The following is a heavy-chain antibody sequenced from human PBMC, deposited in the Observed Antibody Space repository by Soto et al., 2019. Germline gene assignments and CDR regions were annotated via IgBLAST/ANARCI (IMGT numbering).Heavy chain of an antibody. Sequence: GESLKISCKGSGYSFTSYWIGWVRQMPGKGLEWMGIIYPGDSDTRYSPSFQGQVTISADKSISTAYLQWSSLKASDTAMYYCASVGMSGYGDYRPFDYWGQGTLVTVSS. CDR1: GYSFTSYW. CDR2: IYPGDSDT. J-gene: IGHJ4*02. CDR3: ASVGMSGYGDYRPFDY. D-gene: IGHD4-17*01. V-gene: IGHV5-51*01.